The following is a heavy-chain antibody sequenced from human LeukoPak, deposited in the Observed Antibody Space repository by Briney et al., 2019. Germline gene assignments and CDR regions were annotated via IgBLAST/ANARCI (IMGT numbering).Heavy chain of an antibody. Sequence: SETLSLTCTVSGYSISSGYYWGWIRQPPGKGLEWIGSIYHSGSTYYNPSLKSRVTISVDTSKNQFSLKLSSVTAADTAVYYCARILAAAAWELNFDYWGQGTLVTVSS. CDR2: IYHSGST. CDR3: ARILAAAAWELNFDY. D-gene: IGHD1-26*01. J-gene: IGHJ4*02. V-gene: IGHV4-38-2*02. CDR1: GYSISSGYY.